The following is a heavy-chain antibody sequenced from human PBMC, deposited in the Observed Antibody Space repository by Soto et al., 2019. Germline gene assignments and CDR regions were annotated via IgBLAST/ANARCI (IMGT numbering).Heavy chain of an antibody. J-gene: IGHJ6*04. CDR2: VIPIQGTA. V-gene: IGHV1-69*08. Sequence: QVQLVQSGAEVKKPGSSVKVSCEASGGSFTSYIFTWVRQAPGQGLEWMGRVIPIQGTANYALKFQDRVTLPADKSTNTVYMVRRILRPEETALDHCAKSVVFVDNASTDVGGKGTTLTVSS. CDR3: AKSVVFVDNASTDV. D-gene: IGHD2-21*01. CDR1: GGSFTSYI.